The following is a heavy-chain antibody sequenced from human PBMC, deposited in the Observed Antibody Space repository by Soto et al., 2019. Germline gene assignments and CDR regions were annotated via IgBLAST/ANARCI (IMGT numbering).Heavy chain of an antibody. CDR1: GFTVSSKY. CDR2: IQSGGPT. V-gene: IGHV3-66*01. D-gene: IGHD2-15*01. Sequence: GGSLRLSCAASGFTVSSKYMSWVRQAPGKGLEWVSLIQSGGPTYYADSVKGRFTISRDTSENTLHLQMDSLRAEDTAVYYCARDVVFCGGGRCYGVPLTVGGKGTRVTVSS. CDR3: ARDVVFCGGGRCYGVPLTV. J-gene: IGHJ6*04.